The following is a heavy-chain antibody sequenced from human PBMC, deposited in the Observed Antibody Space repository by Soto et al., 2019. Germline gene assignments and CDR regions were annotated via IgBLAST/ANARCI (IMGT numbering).Heavy chain of an antibody. CDR1: GYTFTSYD. CDR3: AARIVGATGHFDY. CDR2: MNPNSGNT. V-gene: IGHV1-8*01. J-gene: IGHJ4*02. D-gene: IGHD1-26*01. Sequence: ASVKVSCKASGYTFTSYDINWVRQATGKGLEWMGWMNPNSGNTGYAQKFQGRVTMTEDTSTNTAYMELSSLRSEDTAVYYCAARIVGATGHFDYWGQGTLVTVSS.